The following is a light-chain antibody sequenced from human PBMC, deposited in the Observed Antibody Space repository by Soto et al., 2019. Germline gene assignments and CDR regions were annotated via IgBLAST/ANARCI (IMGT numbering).Light chain of an antibody. Sequence: DIVMTQSPDSLAVSLGERATINCKSSQSVLYSSSNKNYLAWYQQKPGQSPKLLIYWASTRESGVPDRFSGSGSGTDFTFTISSLQAEDVAVYYCQQYYTIPYTFGRGTKLEIK. J-gene: IGKJ2*01. V-gene: IGKV4-1*01. CDR3: QQYYTIPYT. CDR2: WAS. CDR1: QSVLYSSSNKNY.